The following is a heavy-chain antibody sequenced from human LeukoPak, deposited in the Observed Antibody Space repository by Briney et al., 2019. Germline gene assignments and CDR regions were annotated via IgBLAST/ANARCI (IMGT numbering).Heavy chain of an antibody. V-gene: IGHV1-18*01. J-gene: IGHJ4*02. CDR2: ISAYNGNT. CDR1: GYAFTTHG. D-gene: IGHD3-3*01. Sequence: GASVKVSCKAYGYAFTTHGISWVRQAPGQGLEWMGWISAYNGNTNYTQKLQGRVTMTTDTSTSTAYMELRSLRSDDTAVYYCARDLRPFWAIFGVAIGFDYWGQGTLVTVSS. CDR3: ARDLRPFWAIFGVAIGFDY.